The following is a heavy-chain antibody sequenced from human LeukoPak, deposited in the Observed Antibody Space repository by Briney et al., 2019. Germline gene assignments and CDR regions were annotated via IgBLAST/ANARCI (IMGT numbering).Heavy chain of an antibody. V-gene: IGHV4-34*01. D-gene: IGHD3-10*01. CDR3: ARHRNVLLWFGDLYYFDY. J-gene: IGHJ4*02. CDR2: INHSGST. Sequence: SETLSLTCAVYGGSFSGYYWSWIRQPPGKGLEWIGEINHSGSTNYNPSLKSRVTISVDTSKNQFSLKLSSVTAADTAVYYCARHRNVLLWFGDLYYFDYWGQGTLVTVSS. CDR1: GGSFSGYY.